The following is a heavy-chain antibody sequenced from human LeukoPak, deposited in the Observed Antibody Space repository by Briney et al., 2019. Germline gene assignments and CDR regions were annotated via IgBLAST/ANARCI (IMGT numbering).Heavy chain of an antibody. CDR3: AKRDSSGSYYFDY. J-gene: IGHJ4*02. Sequence: GGSLRLSCSASGFTFSSYGMHWGRQAPGKGLEWVANISTTGSNTHYADAVKGRFTSSIDNSKNTLYLQMNSLRAEDTAVYYCAKRDSSGSYYFDYWGQGNLVTVSS. V-gene: IGHV3-NL1*01. CDR2: ISTTGSNT. CDR1: GFTFSSYG. D-gene: IGHD3-22*01.